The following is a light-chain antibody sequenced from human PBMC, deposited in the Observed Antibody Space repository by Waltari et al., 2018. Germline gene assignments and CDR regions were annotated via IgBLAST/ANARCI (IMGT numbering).Light chain of an antibody. CDR3: QQRTNWPLT. Sequence: EIVLTQSPATLSLSPGERATLSSRASQSVSNFLAWYQQKPGQAPRLLIYDASRRAAGIPARFSGSGSGTDFTLTISRLEPEDFAVFYCQQRTNWPLTFGGGTKLEVK. J-gene: IGKJ4*01. CDR1: QSVSNF. CDR2: DAS. V-gene: IGKV3-11*01.